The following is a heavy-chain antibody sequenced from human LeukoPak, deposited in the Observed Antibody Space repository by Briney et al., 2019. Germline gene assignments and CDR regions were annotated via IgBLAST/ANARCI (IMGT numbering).Heavy chain of an antibody. CDR3: ARDQGYSYGYESYYYYGMDV. J-gene: IGHJ6*02. CDR1: GFSFSSYS. D-gene: IGHD5-18*01. V-gene: IGHV3-21*01. Sequence: PGGSLRLSCAVSGFSFSSYSMNWVRQAPGKGLEWVSSISSRSSYIYYADSVKGRFTISRDNARNSLYLQMNSLRAEDTAVFYCARDQGYSYGYESYYYYGMDVWGQGTTVTVSS. CDR2: ISSRSSYI.